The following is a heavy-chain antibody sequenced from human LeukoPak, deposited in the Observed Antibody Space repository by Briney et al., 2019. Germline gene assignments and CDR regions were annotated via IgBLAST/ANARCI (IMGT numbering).Heavy chain of an antibody. D-gene: IGHD3-22*01. V-gene: IGHV1-3*01. Sequence: ASVKVSCKASGYIFTDYAINWVRQAPGERLEWMGWINAGNGNTKYSQKFRGRVTITRDRSASTAYMELNSLRSEDTAVYYCARDPTTYYYDSSGYYYDGNWFDPWGQGTLVTVSS. CDR2: INAGNGNT. CDR3: ARDPTTYYYDSSGYYYDGNWFDP. J-gene: IGHJ5*02. CDR1: GYIFTDYA.